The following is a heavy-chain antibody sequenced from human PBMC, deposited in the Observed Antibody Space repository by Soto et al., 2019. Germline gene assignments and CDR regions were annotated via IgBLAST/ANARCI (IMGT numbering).Heavy chain of an antibody. CDR3: ARVTFYDSSGSYYFDY. V-gene: IGHV4-30-4*01. CDR2: IYYSGTT. CDR1: GGSISSRDYY. Sequence: SETLSLTGTVSGGSISSRDYYWSWIRQPPGQGLELIGYIYYSGTTYYNPSLKSRLNISLDTSKNQFSLKLSSVTAADTAVYFCARVTFYDSSGSYYFDYWGQGTLVTVSS. D-gene: IGHD3-22*01. J-gene: IGHJ4*02.